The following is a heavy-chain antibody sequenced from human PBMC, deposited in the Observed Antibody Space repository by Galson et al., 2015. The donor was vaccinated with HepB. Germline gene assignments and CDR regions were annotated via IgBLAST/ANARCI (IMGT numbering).Heavy chain of an antibody. CDR2: INEEGSEN. CDR3: TRDLGCSSTSCRDYYYYYYMAD. CDR1: GFPYNNYW. D-gene: IGHD2-2*01. J-gene: IGHJ6*03. Sequence: SLRLSCAASGFPYNNYWMSWVRQAPGKGLEWVANINEEGSENYYVDSVKGRFTISRDNAKKSLYLQMSSLRAEDTAVYYCTRDLGCSSTSCRDYYYYYYMADWGKGTTVTVSS. V-gene: IGHV3-7*01.